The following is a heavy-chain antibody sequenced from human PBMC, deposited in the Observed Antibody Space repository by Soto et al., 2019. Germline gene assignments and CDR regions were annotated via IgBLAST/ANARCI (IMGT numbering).Heavy chain of an antibody. V-gene: IGHV1-18*01. CDR1: GYTFTSYG. J-gene: IGHJ4*02. Sequence: ASVKVSCKASGYTFTSYGISWVRQAPGQGLEWMRWISAYNGNTNYAQKLQGRVTMTTDTSTSTAYMELRSLRSDDTAVYYCATDGVTMVRGPYYFDYWGQGTLVTVSS. D-gene: IGHD3-10*01. CDR3: ATDGVTMVRGPYYFDY. CDR2: ISAYNGNT.